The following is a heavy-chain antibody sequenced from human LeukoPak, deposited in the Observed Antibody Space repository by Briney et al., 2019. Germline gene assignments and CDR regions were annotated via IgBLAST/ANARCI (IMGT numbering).Heavy chain of an antibody. CDR3: ARHPRRGYDAFDI. CDR2: INHSGST. Sequence: TSETLSLTCAVYGGSFSGYYWSWIRQPPGKGLEWIGEINHSGSTNYNPSLKSRVTISVDTSKNQFSLKLSSVTAADTAVYYCARHPRRGYDAFDIWGQGTMVTVSS. CDR1: GGSFSGYY. D-gene: IGHD3-10*01. V-gene: IGHV4-34*01. J-gene: IGHJ3*02.